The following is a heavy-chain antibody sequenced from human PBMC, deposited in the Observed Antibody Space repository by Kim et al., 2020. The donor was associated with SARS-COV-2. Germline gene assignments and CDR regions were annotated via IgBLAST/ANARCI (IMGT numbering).Heavy chain of an antibody. D-gene: IGHD3-22*01. CDR1: GCSISSYY. Sequence: SETLSLTCTFSGCSISSYYWSWIRQPPGKGLEWIGYIYYSGSTNYNPSLKSRVTISVDTSKNQFSLKLSSVTAADTAVYYCARVALGIYYDSSRLWYFDLWGRGTLVTVSS. CDR2: IYYSGST. V-gene: IGHV4-59*01. J-gene: IGHJ2*01. CDR3: ARVALGIYYDSSRLWYFDL.